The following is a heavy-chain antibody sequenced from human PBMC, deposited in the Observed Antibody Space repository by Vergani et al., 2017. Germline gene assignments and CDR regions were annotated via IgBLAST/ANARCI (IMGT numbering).Heavy chain of an antibody. CDR1: GFTFSSAW. Sequence: VQLVESGGGVVQPGGSLRLSCTTSGFTFSSAWMSWVRQAPGKGLEWVARIRPKTDGETTDYAAPVKGRFTISRDDSRNSLYLQMNSLKTEDTAVYYCATLPLQTQQQVTSWGQGTLVTVSS. J-gene: IGHJ5*02. CDR3: ATLPLQTQQQVTS. CDR2: IRPKTDGETT. D-gene: IGHD6-13*01. V-gene: IGHV3-15*01.